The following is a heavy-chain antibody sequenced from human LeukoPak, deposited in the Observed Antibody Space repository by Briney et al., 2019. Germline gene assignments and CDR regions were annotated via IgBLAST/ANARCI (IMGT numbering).Heavy chain of an antibody. D-gene: IGHD5-18*01. CDR3: AREDTAMVMVWFDP. Sequence: ASVKVSCKASGYTFTGYYMHWVRQAPGQGLEWMGWINPNSGGTNYAQKFQGRVTITRDTSISTAYMELSRLRSDDTAVYYCAREDTAMVMVWFDPWGQGTLVTVSS. CDR1: GYTFTGYY. V-gene: IGHV1-2*02. J-gene: IGHJ5*02. CDR2: INPNSGGT.